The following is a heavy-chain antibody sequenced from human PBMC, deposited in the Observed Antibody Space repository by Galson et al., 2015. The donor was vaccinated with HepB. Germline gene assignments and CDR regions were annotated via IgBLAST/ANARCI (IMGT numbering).Heavy chain of an antibody. CDR1: GFTFSSYA. CDR3: AKTQWLVLNGFDY. Sequence: SLRLSCAASGFTFSSYAMSWVRQAPGKGLEWVSAISGSGGSTYYADSVKGRFTISRDNSKNTLYLQMNSLRAEDTAVYYCAKTQWLVLNGFDYWGQGTLVTVSS. V-gene: IGHV3-23*01. D-gene: IGHD6-19*01. J-gene: IGHJ4*02. CDR2: ISGSGGST.